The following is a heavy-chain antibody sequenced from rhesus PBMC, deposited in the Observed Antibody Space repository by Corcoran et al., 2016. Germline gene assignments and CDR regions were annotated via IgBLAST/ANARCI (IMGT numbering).Heavy chain of an antibody. CDR3: ARDGGYYGLDS. J-gene: IGHJ6*01. V-gene: IGHV4-169*02. CDR2: IYGSGSST. CDR1: GGSISSSY. Sequence: QLQLQESGPGLVKPSETLSVTCAVSGGSISSSYWSWIRQAPGKWLEWIGYIYGSGSSTNYKPCHMSRVTLSVDTSKNQLSLKLSAVTTADTAVYYCARDGGYYGLDSGGQGVVVTVSS. D-gene: IGHD3-34*01.